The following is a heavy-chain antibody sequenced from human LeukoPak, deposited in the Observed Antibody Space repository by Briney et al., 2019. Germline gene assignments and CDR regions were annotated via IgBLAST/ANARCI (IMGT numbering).Heavy chain of an antibody. CDR2: IGSNGSPI. D-gene: IGHD3-16*01. CDR3: ARGPAGDPFDH. V-gene: IGHV3-48*03. Sequence: GGSLRLSCAASGFTFRNYDMNWVRQAPGKGLEWVSFIGSNGSPIYYADSVKGRFTISRDNAKNSLYLQMSSLRVEDTAVYYCARGPAGDPFDHWGQGTLVTVSS. CDR1: GFTFRNYD. J-gene: IGHJ4*02.